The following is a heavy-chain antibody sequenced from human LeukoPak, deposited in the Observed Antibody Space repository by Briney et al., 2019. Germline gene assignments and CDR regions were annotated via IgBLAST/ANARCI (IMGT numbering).Heavy chain of an antibody. CDR2: ISSSSNTI. CDR3: ARETYYSDSSGYYSPIY. CDR1: GFTFSSNS. J-gene: IGHJ4*02. Sequence: GGSLRLSCAASGFTFSSNSMNWVRQAPGKGLEWVSHISSSSNTIYYADSVKGRFTISRDNSKNTLYLQMKSLRAEDTAVYYCARETYYSDSSGYYSPIYWGQGTLVTVSS. D-gene: IGHD3-22*01. V-gene: IGHV3-48*01.